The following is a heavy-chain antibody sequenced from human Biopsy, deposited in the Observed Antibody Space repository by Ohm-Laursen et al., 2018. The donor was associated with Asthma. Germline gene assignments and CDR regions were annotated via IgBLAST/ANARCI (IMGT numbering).Heavy chain of an antibody. V-gene: IGHV4-34*01. Sequence: SETLSLTWAVYGGSFSSNYWSWIRQTPGKGLEWLGDTHHSGYTNYNPSLSSRPTLSVDTSKNQFSLRLTSVTAADTAVYYCARGPEWNGLDVWGQGTTFTVSS. CDR1: GGSFSSNY. D-gene: IGHD3-3*01. CDR3: ARGPEWNGLDV. J-gene: IGHJ6*02. CDR2: THHSGYT.